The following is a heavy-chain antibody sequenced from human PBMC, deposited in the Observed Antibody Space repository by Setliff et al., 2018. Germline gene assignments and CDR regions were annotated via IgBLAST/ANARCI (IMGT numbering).Heavy chain of an antibody. CDR3: ARSDHLVVDGFDV. V-gene: IGHV1-2*04. Sequence: ASVKVSCKTSGYAFTDNYIHWVRQAPGQGLEWMGWINPKTGGTNLAQKFQGWVSMTRDTTITTAYMELSRLTSDDMAVYFCARSDHLVVDGFDVWGQGTMVTVSS. CDR2: INPKTGGT. CDR1: GYAFTDNY. J-gene: IGHJ3*01. D-gene: IGHD3-16*01.